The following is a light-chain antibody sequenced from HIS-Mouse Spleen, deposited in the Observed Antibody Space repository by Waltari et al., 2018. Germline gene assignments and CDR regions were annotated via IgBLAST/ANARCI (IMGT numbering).Light chain of an antibody. V-gene: IGLV2-18*01. CDR2: AVS. J-gene: IGLJ2*01. CDR3: SLYTSSSTLV. Sequence: QSALTQPPSVSGSPGQSVTISCTATSSDVCSYNRVTWYQQPPGTAPKLMFYAVSNRPSGVPDRFSGSKSGNTASLTISGLQAEDEADYYCSLYTSSSTLVFGGGTKLTVL. CDR1: SSDVCSYNR.